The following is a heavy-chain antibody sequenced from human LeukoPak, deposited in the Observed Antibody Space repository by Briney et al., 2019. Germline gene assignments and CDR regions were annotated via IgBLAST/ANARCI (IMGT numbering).Heavy chain of an antibody. CDR2: IYPNGNT. J-gene: IGHJ2*01. Sequence: SETLSLTCTVSGGSISNYYWTWTRQPAGKGLEWIGRIYPNGNTNYNPSLKSRVTISVDTSKNQFSLKLSSVTAADTAVYYCARVEAYYYDSSGYTVPHWYFDLWGRGTLVTLSS. D-gene: IGHD3-22*01. V-gene: IGHV4-4*07. CDR1: GGSISNYY. CDR3: ARVEAYYYDSSGYTVPHWYFDL.